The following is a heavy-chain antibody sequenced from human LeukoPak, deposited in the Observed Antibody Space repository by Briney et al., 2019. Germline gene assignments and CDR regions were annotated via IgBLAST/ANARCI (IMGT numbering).Heavy chain of an antibody. V-gene: IGHV3-23*01. D-gene: IGHD2-8*01. CDR3: ANAYNGVWRSFDY. CDR2: ISGSGGNT. CDR1: GFTFSSYA. Sequence: QTGGSLRLSCVASGFTFSSYAMSWVRQAPGKGLEWVSAISGSGGNTYYADSVKGRFTISRDNSKNTLYLQMNSLRAEDTAVYYCANAYNGVWRSFDYWGQGTLVTVSS. J-gene: IGHJ4*02.